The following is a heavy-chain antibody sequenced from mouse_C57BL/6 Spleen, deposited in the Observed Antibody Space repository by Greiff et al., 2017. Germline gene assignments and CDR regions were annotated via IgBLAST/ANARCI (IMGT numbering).Heavy chain of an antibody. CDR3: ARWYYGSSYEYFDV. CDR1: GYTFTSYW. D-gene: IGHD1-1*01. Sequence: QVQLKQPGAELVRPGSSVKLSCKASGYTFTSYWMHWVKQRPRQGLEWIGNIDPSDSETHYNQKFKDKATLTVDKSSSTAYMQLSSLTSEDSAVCSSARWYYGSSYEYFDVWGTGTTVTVSS. J-gene: IGHJ1*03. V-gene: IGHV1-52*01. CDR2: IDPSDSET.